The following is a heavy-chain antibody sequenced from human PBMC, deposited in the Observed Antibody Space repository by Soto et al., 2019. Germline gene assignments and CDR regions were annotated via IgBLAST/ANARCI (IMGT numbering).Heavy chain of an antibody. CDR2: IHPNNGAT. Sequence: GASVKVSCKASGYTFTNYYLLWVRQAPGQGLEWMGWIHPNNGATNYAQKFQGRVTMTRDTSISTAYLELTRLRSDDTAVYFCARVGRIELTGGQRAPGYWGQGTLVTVSS. V-gene: IGHV1-2*02. D-gene: IGHD3-9*01. J-gene: IGHJ4*02. CDR3: ARVGRIELTGGQRAPGY. CDR1: GYTFTNYY.